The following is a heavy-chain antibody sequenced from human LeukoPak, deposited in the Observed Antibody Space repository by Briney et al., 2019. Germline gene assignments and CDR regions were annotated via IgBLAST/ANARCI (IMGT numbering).Heavy chain of an antibody. D-gene: IGHD6-6*01. J-gene: IGHJ6*03. V-gene: IGHV1-2*02. CDR1: GYTFTGYY. CDR2: INPNSGGT. CDR3: AKGYSSSWWSSYYYYYMDV. Sequence: VASVKVSCKASGYTFTGYYMHWVRQAPGQGLEWMGWINPNSGGTNYAQKFQGRVTMTRDTSISTAYMELSRLRSDDTAVYYCAKGYSSSWWSSYYYYYMDVWGKGTTVTVSS.